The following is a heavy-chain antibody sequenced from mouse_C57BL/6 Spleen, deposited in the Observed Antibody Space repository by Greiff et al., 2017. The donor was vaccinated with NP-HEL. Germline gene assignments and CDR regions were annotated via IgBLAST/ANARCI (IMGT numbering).Heavy chain of an antibody. CDR2: IDPEDGDT. V-gene: IGHV14-1*01. CDR1: GFNIKDYY. D-gene: IGHD2-3*01. CDR3: TPYDGYYTAYAMDY. J-gene: IGHJ4*01. Sequence: EVHLVESGAELVRPGASVKLSCTASGFNIKDYYMHWVKQRPEQGLEWIGRIDPEDGDTEYAPKFQGKATMTADTASNTAYLQLSSLTSEDTAVYYCTPYDGYYTAYAMDYWGQGTSVTVSS.